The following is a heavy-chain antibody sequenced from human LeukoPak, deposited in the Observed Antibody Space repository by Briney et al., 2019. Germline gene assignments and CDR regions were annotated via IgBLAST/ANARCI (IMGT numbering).Heavy chain of an antibody. D-gene: IGHD4-17*01. V-gene: IGHV5-51*01. CDR1: GYNFTTYW. Sequence: GESLKISCKGSGYNFTTYWLGWVRQMPGKGLAWMGIIYPGDSDTRYSPSFQGQVTISADKSIRTAYLQWRSLQASDPAIYYCARRDADYVYFDLWGRGNVVTVSS. CDR3: ARRDADYVYFDL. J-gene: IGHJ2*01. CDR2: IYPGDSDT.